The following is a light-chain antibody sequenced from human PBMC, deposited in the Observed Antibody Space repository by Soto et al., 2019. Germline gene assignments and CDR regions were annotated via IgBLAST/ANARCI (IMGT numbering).Light chain of an antibody. CDR1: QSVSSN. J-gene: IGKJ5*01. Sequence: EIVMTQSPATLSVSPGERATLSCRASQSVSSNLAWYQQKPCPAPRLLIYGASTRATGIPARFSGSGSGTEFTLTISSLQSEDFAVYYCQQYNNWITFGQGTRLEIK. V-gene: IGKV3-15*01. CDR2: GAS. CDR3: QQYNNWIT.